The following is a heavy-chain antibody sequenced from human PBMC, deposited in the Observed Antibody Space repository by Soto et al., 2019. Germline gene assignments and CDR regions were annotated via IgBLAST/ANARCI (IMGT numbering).Heavy chain of an antibody. D-gene: IGHD4-17*01. J-gene: IGHJ4*02. CDR3: DCKDGDSSFDY. Sequence: QLQLQESGSGLVKPSQTLSLTCAVSGGSISSGGYSWSWIRQPPGKGLEWIGYIYHSGSTYYNPSLKTPGPISEDSYNNPFSLKLSSVTAADTAVYYCDCKDGDSSFDYWGQGTLLTVSS. CDR2: IYHSGST. V-gene: IGHV4-30-2*01. CDR1: GGSISSGGYS.